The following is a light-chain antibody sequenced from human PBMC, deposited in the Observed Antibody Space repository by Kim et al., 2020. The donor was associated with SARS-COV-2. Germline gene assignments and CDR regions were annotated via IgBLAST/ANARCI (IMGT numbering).Light chain of an antibody. CDR3: NSRDTSDNRVV. V-gene: IGLV3-19*01. CDR2: AEK. CDR1: SLRTYY. Sequence: ALGHTVSITFNGDSLRTYYANWFQQKSGQAPVLVIYAEKIRPSGIPDRFSGSRSGYTASLTITGAQAEDEADYYCNSRDTSDNRVVFGGGTQLTVL. J-gene: IGLJ2*01.